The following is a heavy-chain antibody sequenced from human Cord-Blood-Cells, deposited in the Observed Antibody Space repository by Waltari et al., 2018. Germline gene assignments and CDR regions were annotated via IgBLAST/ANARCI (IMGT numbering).Heavy chain of an antibody. J-gene: IGHJ4*02. Sequence: EVQLVESGGGLVQPGGSLRLSCAASGFTFSSYALHWVRQAPGKGLEYVSAISSNGGSTYYANSLKGRFTISRDNSKNTLYLQMGSLRAEDMAVYYCARGDGGFDYWGQGTLVTVSS. CDR3: ARGDGGFDY. V-gene: IGHV3-64*01. D-gene: IGHD3-16*01. CDR1: GFTFSSYA. CDR2: ISSNGGST.